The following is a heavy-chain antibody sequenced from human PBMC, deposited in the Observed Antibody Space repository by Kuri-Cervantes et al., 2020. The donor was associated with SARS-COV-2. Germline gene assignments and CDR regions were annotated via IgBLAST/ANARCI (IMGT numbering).Heavy chain of an antibody. D-gene: IGHD6-13*01. CDR2: MNPNSGNT. CDR3: ARVMGTSWAGVGIAATNWFDP. J-gene: IGHJ5*02. V-gene: IGHV1-8*01. CDR1: GYTFTSYD. Sequence: ASVKVSCKASGYTFTSYDTNWVRQATGQGLEWMGWMNPNSGNTGYAQKFQSRVTMTRDTSTSTVYMELSSLRSEDTAVYYCARVMGTSWAGVGIAATNWFDPWGQGTLVTVSS.